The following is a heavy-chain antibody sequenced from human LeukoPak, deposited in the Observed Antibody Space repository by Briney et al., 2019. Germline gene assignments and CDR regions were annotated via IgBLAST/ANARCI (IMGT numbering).Heavy chain of an antibody. V-gene: IGHV1-18*01. CDR3: ARDYSVRYYDSSGYYDRFDY. J-gene: IGHJ4*02. D-gene: IGHD3-22*01. Sequence: ASVKISCKASGYTFTSYGISWVRQAPGQRLEWMGWISAYNGNTNYAQKLQGRVTMTPDTSTSTAYMELRSLRSDDTAVYYCARDYSVRYYDSSGYYDRFDYWGQGTLVTVSS. CDR1: GYTFTSYG. CDR2: ISAYNGNT.